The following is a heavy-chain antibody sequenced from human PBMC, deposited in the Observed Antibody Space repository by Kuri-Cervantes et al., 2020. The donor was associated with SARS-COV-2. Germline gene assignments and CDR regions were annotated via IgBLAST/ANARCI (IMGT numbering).Heavy chain of an antibody. CDR3: ARVFCSSTSCYADYYYGMDV. Sequence: GESLKISCAASGFTFSGYSMNWIRQAPGKGLEWVASIDSSSYYIYHADSVKGRLTISRDNAKTSLYLQMNSLRAEDTAVYYCARVFCSSTSCYADYYYGMDVWGQGTTVTVSS. J-gene: IGHJ6*02. CDR2: IDSSSYYI. D-gene: IGHD2-2*01. CDR1: GFTFSGYS. V-gene: IGHV3-21*01.